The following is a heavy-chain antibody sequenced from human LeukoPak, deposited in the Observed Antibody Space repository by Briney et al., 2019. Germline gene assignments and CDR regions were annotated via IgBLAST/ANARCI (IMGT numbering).Heavy chain of an antibody. CDR1: GGSISSYY. CDR3: AREQYSSSDYYFDY. CDR2: IYYSGST. Sequence: SETLSLTCTVSGGSISSYYWSWIRQPPGKGLEWIGYIYYSGSTNYNPSLKSRVTISVDTSKNQFSLKLSSVTAADTAVYYCAREQYSSSDYYFDYWGQGTLVTVSS. V-gene: IGHV4-59*01. J-gene: IGHJ4*02. D-gene: IGHD6-6*01.